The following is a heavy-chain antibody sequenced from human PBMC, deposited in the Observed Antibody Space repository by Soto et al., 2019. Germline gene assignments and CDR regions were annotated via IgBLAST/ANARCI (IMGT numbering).Heavy chain of an antibody. J-gene: IGHJ6*02. CDR3: ASHCSRASCYSGYYGMDV. CDR2: IYPSDSDI. Sequence: EVQLVQSGAEVKKPGESLKISCRGSGYSLTGYWIAWVRQMPGKGLEWMGIIYPSDSDIRYSPSFQGQATISADKSISTAYLQWSSLKASDTAMYYCASHCSRASCYSGYYGMDVWGQGTTVTVSS. CDR1: GYSLTGYW. D-gene: IGHD2-2*01. V-gene: IGHV5-51*01.